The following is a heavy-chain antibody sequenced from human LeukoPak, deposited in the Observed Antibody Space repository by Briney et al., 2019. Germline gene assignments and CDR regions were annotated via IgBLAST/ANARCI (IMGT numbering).Heavy chain of an antibody. CDR1: GGSFSGYY. J-gene: IGHJ5*02. V-gene: IGHV4-59*08. CDR3: ARHIGDDFWSGYTYNWFDP. D-gene: IGHD3-3*01. Sequence: SETLSLTCAVYGGSFSGYYWSWVRQPPGKGLEWIGYIYYSGSTNYNPTLKTRVTITVDTSKNQFSLKLSPVTAADTAVYYCARHIGDDFWSGYTYNWFDPWGQGTLVTVSS. CDR2: IYYSGST.